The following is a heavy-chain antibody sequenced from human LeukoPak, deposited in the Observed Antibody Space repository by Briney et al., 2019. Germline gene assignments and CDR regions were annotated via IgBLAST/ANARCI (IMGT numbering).Heavy chain of an antibody. CDR1: GFTFSSYA. Sequence: GGSLRLSCPASGFTFSSYAMSWVRQAPWKGLKWVSAISGSGGSTYYADSVKGRFTISRGNSKNTLYLQINSLRAEDTAVYYCAKDVEDIVVVEFDYWGQGTLVTVSS. D-gene: IGHD2-15*01. V-gene: IGHV3-23*01. CDR2: ISGSGGST. CDR3: AKDVEDIVVVEFDY. J-gene: IGHJ4*02.